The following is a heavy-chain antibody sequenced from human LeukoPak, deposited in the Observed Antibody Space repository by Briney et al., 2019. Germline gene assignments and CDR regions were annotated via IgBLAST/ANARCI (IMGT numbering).Heavy chain of an antibody. D-gene: IGHD1-1*01. CDR2: ISAYNDNT. J-gene: IGHJ4*02. CDR3: ARAFKLEPYYFDC. V-gene: IGHV1-18*01. CDR1: GYTFSNYG. Sequence: ASVKVSCKASGYTFSNYGISWVRQAPGQGLEWMGWISAYNDNTKYSQSLQGRVTMTTDTSTSAAYLELRSLRSDDTAVYYCARAFKLEPYYFDCWGQGTLVTVSS.